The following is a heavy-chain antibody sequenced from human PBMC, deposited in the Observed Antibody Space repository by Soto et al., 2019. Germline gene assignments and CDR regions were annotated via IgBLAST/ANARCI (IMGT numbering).Heavy chain of an antibody. J-gene: IGHJ6*02. Sequence: QVQLQESGPGLVKPSETLSLTCTVSGGSISTYYWSWIRQTPGKGMEWIGNIYRSGSTNYNPSLKSRVTISVDTSKNQFSLKLNSVTAADTAVYFCAREGGALVRGAHGGMDVWGQGTTVTVSS. V-gene: IGHV4-59*01. D-gene: IGHD3-10*01. CDR3: AREGGALVRGAHGGMDV. CDR1: GGSISTYY. CDR2: IYRSGST.